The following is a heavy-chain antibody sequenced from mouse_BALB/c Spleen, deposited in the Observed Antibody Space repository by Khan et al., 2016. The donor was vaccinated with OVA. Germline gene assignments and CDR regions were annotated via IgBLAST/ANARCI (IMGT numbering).Heavy chain of an antibody. Sequence: QVQLKESGPGLAAPSQSLSLTCTISGFSLTNYGVHWVRQPLGKGLEWLVVIWNDGTTTYNSSLKSRLTITKDNSQSHLFLKMNSLQTDDTAIYVCARQPYYHYNIMDYWGQGTSVTVSS. V-gene: IGHV2-6-1*01. CDR1: GFSLTNYG. D-gene: IGHD2-10*01. CDR3: ARQPYYHYNIMDY. J-gene: IGHJ4*01. CDR2: IWNDGTT.